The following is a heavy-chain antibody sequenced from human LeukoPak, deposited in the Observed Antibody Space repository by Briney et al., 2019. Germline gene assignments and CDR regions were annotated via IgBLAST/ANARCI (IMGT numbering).Heavy chain of an antibody. V-gene: IGHV3-23*01. Sequence: GGSLRLSCAASGFSFSGYWMSWVRQAPGKGLEWVSAIGSGTYYADSVKGRFTISRDNSKNTLYLQMNSLRAEDTAVYYCAKVLAYYFDYWGQGTLVTVSS. J-gene: IGHJ4*02. CDR2: IGSGT. CDR3: AKVLAYYFDY. CDR1: GFSFSGYW.